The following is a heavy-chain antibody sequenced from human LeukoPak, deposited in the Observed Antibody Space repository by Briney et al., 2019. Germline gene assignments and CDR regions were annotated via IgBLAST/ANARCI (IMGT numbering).Heavy chain of an antibody. J-gene: IGHJ4*02. V-gene: IGHV3-30*19. CDR3: ARDMYYYDSSGYW. CDR1: GFIFSHYG. D-gene: IGHD3-22*01. CDR2: ISYDGSNK. Sequence: GGSLRLSCTASGFIFSHYGMHWVRQAPGKGLEWVAVISYDGSNKYYADSVKGRFTISRDNSKNTLYLQMNSLRAEDTAVYYCARDMYYYDSSGYWGGQGTLVTVSS.